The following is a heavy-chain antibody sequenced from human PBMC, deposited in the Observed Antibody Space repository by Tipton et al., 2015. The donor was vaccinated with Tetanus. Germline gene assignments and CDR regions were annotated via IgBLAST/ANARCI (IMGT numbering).Heavy chain of an antibody. CDR3: ASGSSLDY. J-gene: IGHJ4*02. V-gene: IGHV3-7*01. CDR2: MNQDGSEI. CDR1: GFTFSNSW. Sequence: SLRLSCAASGFTFSNSWMTWVRQAPGKWLEWVANMNQDGSEIYYVDSVKGRFTISRDNAKNSLYLQMNSLTADDTAVYFCASGSSLDYWGQGTLVTVSS. D-gene: IGHD6-6*01.